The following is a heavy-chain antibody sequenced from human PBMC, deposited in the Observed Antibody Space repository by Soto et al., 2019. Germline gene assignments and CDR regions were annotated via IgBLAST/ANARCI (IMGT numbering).Heavy chain of an antibody. CDR1: GGSISSGGYY. D-gene: IGHD1-26*01. CDR3: ARSRTSPQKPWEACYFDY. Sequence: SETLSLTCTVSGGSISSGGYYWSWIRQHPGKGLEWIGYIYYSGSTYYNPSLKSRVTISVDTSKNQFSLKLSSVTAADTAVYYCARSRTSPQKPWEACYFDYWGQGTLVTVSS. J-gene: IGHJ4*02. CDR2: IYYSGST. V-gene: IGHV4-31*03.